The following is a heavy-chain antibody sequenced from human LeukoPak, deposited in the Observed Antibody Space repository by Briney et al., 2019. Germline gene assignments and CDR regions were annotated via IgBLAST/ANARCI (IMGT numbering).Heavy chain of an antibody. CDR1: GFTFSSYS. CDR3: ARDSGWGSGDYFDY. V-gene: IGHV3-48*04. J-gene: IGHJ4*02. D-gene: IGHD6-25*01. Sequence: GGSLRLSCAASGFTFSSYSMNWVRQAPGKGLEWVSHIGRGIIYADSVKGGFTISRDDANNSVYLQMNRLRAVDTAVYYCARDSGWGSGDYFDYWGQGHLVTVSS. CDR2: IGRGI.